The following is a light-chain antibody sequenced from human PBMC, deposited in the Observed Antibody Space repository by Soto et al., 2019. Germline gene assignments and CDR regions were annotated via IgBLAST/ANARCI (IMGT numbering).Light chain of an antibody. CDR3: QQYTNWPIT. V-gene: IGKV3D-15*01. CDR2: GAS. Sequence: EIVLTQSPGTLSLSPGERATLSCRASQSVSSNLAWYQQKPGQAPRLLIYGASSRATGIPDRFSGSGSGTEFTLSINSLQLEYFAVDYCQQYTNWPITVGQGTRRESK. CDR1: QSVSSN. J-gene: IGKJ5*01.